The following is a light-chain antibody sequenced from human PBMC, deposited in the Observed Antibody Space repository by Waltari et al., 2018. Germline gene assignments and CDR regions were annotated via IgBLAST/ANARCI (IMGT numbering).Light chain of an antibody. CDR2: DDS. V-gene: IGLV3-10*01. CDR1: ALPKKY. Sequence: SFELTQPPSVSVSPGQTARITCSGDALPKKYAYWYQQKSGQAPVLVIYDDSKRPPGSPRGFSGSNSGTMATLTISGAQVEDEADYYCYSTDSSGDHRVFGGGTKLTVL. J-gene: IGLJ3*02. CDR3: YSTDSSGDHRV.